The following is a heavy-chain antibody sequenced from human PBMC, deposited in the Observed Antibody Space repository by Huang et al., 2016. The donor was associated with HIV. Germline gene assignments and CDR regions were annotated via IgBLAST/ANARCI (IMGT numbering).Heavy chain of an antibody. Sequence: EVQLLESGGGLVQAGGSQRLSCAASGFSFSDYAMTWVRQAPGKGLEWVSASRGSGTTYYRDSVKGRFTISRDNSKNTLFLQTNSLRVEDTAVYYCAKIISNWPLYYMDVWGKGTTVTVSS. CDR2: SRGSGTT. J-gene: IGHJ6*03. V-gene: IGHV3-23*01. CDR3: AKIISNWPLYYMDV. CDR1: GFSFSDYA. D-gene: IGHD6-13*01.